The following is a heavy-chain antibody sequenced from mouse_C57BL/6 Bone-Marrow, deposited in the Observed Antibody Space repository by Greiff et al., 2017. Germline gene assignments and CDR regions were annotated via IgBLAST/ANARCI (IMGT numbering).Heavy chain of an antibody. CDR1: GFTFSSYA. Sequence: EVHLVESGGGLVKPGGSLKLSCAASGFTFSSYAMSWVRQTPETRLEWVATISDGGSYTYYPDNVKGRFTISRDNAKNNLYLQMSHLKSEDTARYCCARDWTTVGWYFDVWGTGTTVTVSS. V-gene: IGHV5-4*01. CDR3: ARDWTTVGWYFDV. J-gene: IGHJ1*03. CDR2: ISDGGSYT. D-gene: IGHD1-1*01.